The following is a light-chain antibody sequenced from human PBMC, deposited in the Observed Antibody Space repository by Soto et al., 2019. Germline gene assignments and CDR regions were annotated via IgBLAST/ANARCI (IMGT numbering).Light chain of an antibody. CDR2: GAS. V-gene: IGKV3D-15*01. CDR3: QQSYSTPIT. Sequence: EIVITQSPAILSVSPGDRATPSCRANQSISSNLAWYQQKPGQAPRLLIYGASSRATGIPDRFSGSGSGTDFNLTISRLEPEDFATYYCQQSYSTPITFGQGTRLEIK. CDR1: QSISSN. J-gene: IGKJ5*01.